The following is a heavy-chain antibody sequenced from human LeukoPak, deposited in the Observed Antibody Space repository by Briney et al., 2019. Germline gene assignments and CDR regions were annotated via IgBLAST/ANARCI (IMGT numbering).Heavy chain of an antibody. CDR3: ARQSRGERPNFDY. V-gene: IGHV4-59*08. D-gene: IGHD1-26*01. J-gene: IGHJ4*02. Sequence: PSETLSLTCTVSGGSISSYYWSWIRQPPGKGLEWIGYIYYSGSTNYNPYLKSRVTISLDTSKNQFSLKLSSVTAADTAVYYCARQSRGERPNFDYWGQGTLVTVSS. CDR1: GGSISSYY. CDR2: IYYSGST.